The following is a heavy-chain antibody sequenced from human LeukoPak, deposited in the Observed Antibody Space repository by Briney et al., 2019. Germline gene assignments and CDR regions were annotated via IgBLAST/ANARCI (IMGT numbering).Heavy chain of an antibody. V-gene: IGHV4-34*01. CDR3: ARHTVAGTPGFDY. Sequence: SETLSLTCAVYGGSFSGYYWSWIRQPPEKGLEWIGEINHSGSTNYNPSLKSRVTISVDTSKNQFSLKLSSVTAADTAVYYCARHTVAGTPGFDYWGQGTLVTVSS. J-gene: IGHJ4*02. CDR1: GGSFSGYY. D-gene: IGHD6-19*01. CDR2: INHSGST.